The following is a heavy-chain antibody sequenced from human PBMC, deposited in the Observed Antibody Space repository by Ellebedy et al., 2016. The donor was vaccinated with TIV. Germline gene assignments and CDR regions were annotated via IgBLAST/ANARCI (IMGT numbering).Heavy chain of an antibody. V-gene: IGHV4-4*02. J-gene: IGHJ3*02. D-gene: IGHD3-22*01. CDR1: GGSISSSNW. CDR2: IYHSGST. Sequence: SETLSLTCAVSGGSISSSNWWSWVRQPPGKGLEWIGEIYHSGSTNYNPSLKSRVTISVDKSKNQFSLKLSSVIAADTAVYYCATKEGITMINVSAFDIWGQGTMVTVSS. CDR3: ATKEGITMINVSAFDI.